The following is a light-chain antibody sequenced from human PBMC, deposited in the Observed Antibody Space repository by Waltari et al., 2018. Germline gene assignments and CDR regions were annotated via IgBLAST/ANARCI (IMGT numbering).Light chain of an antibody. CDR2: AGS. Sequence: QLTHPPSFLSASVGDRANIPFRASRGISSYLAWYQQKPGQAPRLLIYAGSTLHSGGPSRFSGSGSGTEFTLKISSLQSEDFATYYCQEVKSYPLSTFGPGTRLE. CDR1: RGISSY. V-gene: IGKV1-9*01. J-gene: IGKJ5*01. CDR3: QEVKSYPLST.